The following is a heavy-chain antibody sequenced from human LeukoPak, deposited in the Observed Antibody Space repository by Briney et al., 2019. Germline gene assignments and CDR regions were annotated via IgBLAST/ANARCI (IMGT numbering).Heavy chain of an antibody. CDR2: MNPNSGNT. V-gene: IGHV1-8*03. CDR1: GYTFSNYD. J-gene: IGHJ6*03. Sequence: ASVKVSCKASGYTFSNYDINWVRQATGQGLEWMGWMNPNSGNTGYAQKFQGRVTITRDTSMSTAYMEVSSLRSDDTAVCYCARVGGNRGDYYYYYYYMDVWGKGTTVTVSS. CDR3: ARVGGNRGDYYYYYYYMDV. D-gene: IGHD1/OR15-1a*01.